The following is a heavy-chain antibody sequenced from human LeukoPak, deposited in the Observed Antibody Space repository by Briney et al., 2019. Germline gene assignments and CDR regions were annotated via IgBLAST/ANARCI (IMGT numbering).Heavy chain of an antibody. J-gene: IGHJ2*01. V-gene: IGHV3-48*02. CDR1: GFIFTGYS. CDR2: ISTGSDTI. Sequence: GGSLRLSCAASGFIFTGYSKNWVRQAPGKGLEWVSYISTGSDTIYYTDSVKGRFIISRDNAKNSLYLQMNSLRDEDTAVYYCARDALHPRWYFDLWGRGTLLTVSS. CDR3: ARDALHPRWYFDL.